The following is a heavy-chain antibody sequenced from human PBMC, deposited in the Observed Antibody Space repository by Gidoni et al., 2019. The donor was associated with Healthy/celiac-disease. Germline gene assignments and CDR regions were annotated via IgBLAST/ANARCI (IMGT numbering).Heavy chain of an antibody. J-gene: IGHJ4*02. V-gene: IGHV4-31*03. D-gene: IGHD2-21*02. CDR2: IYYSGST. CDR3: ARVVLTVVTHYFDY. CDR1: GGSISSGAYY. Sequence: QVQLQESGPGLVTPSQTLSLTCTVPGGSISSGAYYWSWIRQHPGKGLEWIGYIYYSGSTYSNPSLKSRVTISVDTSKNQFSLKLSSVTAADTAVYYCARVVLTVVTHYFDYWGQGTLVTVSS.